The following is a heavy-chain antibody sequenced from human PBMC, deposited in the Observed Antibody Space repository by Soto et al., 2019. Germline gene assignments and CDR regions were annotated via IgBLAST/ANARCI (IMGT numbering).Heavy chain of an antibody. CDR3: ARTRSDSSGNYYYYYGMDV. V-gene: IGHV1-69*10. Sequence: ASVKVSCKASGGTFSSYAISWVRQAPGQGLEWMGGIIPILGIANYAQKFQGRVTITADKSTSTAYMELSSLRSEDTAVYYCARTRSDSSGNYYYYYGMDVWGQGTTVTVSS. D-gene: IGHD6-25*01. J-gene: IGHJ6*02. CDR1: GGTFSSYA. CDR2: IIPILGIA.